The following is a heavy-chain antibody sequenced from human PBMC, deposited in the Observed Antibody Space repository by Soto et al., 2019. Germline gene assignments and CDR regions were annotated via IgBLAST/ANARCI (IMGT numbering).Heavy chain of an antibody. D-gene: IGHD3-10*01. CDR3: ARRPSHGSGRWHLDY. CDR2: IYPGDSET. V-gene: IGHV5-51*01. J-gene: IGHJ4*02. Sequence: LGESLKISCQGFGYSFSNFWIGWVRQMPGKGLEWIGIIYPGDSETRYSPSFQGQVTISADKSIGSAYLQWSSLKASDSAIYYCARRPSHGSGRWHLDYWGPGTLVTVSS. CDR1: GYSFSNFW.